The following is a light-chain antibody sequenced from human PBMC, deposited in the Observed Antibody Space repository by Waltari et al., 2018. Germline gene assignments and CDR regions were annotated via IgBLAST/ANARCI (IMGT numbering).Light chain of an antibody. V-gene: IGKV4-1*01. CDR3: QQYYSIPYT. CDR2: WTS. J-gene: IGKJ2*01. CDR1: QSVLNTSNNRNY. Sequence: DIVMTQSPDSLAVSLGERATINCKSNQSVLNTSNNRNYLAWYQQRPGQPPNLLIYWTSTRESGVPDRFSGSGAGTDFTLTISSLQAEDVAVYFCQQYYSIPYTFGQGTKLEIK.